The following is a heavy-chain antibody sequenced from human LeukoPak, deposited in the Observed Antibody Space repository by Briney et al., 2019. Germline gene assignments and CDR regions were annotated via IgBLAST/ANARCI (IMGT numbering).Heavy chain of an antibody. V-gene: IGHV4-59*08. CDR1: GGSISNYY. Sequence: SETLSLTCTVSGGSISNYYWSWIRQPPGKGLEWIGYIYYSGSTKYNPSLESRVTISVDTSKNQFSLNLSSVTAADSAVYYCARHSTLIPFDYWSQGTLVTVSS. CDR3: ARHSTLIPFDY. D-gene: IGHD1-1*01. CDR2: IYYSGST. J-gene: IGHJ4*02.